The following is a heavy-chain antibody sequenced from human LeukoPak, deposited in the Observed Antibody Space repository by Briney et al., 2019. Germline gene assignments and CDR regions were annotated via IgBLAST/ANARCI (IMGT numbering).Heavy chain of an antibody. J-gene: IGHJ3*01. D-gene: IGHD4-17*01. CDR1: GFTFSDNA. Sequence: RSGGSLRLSCAASGFTFSDNALIWVRQAPGKGLEWISAIRGTGGTTYYADSVKGRCSISRDNSRNTVYLQMNSLRAEDTALYFCGKDPNGDYVGAFDFWGPGTMVTVSS. V-gene: IGHV3-23*01. CDR3: GKDPNGDYVGAFDF. CDR2: IRGTGGTT.